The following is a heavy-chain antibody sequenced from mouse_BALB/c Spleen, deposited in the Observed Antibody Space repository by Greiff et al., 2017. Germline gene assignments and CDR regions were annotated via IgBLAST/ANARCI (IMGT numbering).Heavy chain of an antibody. CDR3: ARPDYAMDY. CDR2: IYPGNGDT. Sequence: QVQLQQPGAELVKPGASVKMSCKASGYTFTSYNMHWVKQTPGQGLEWIGAIYPGNGDTSYNQKFKGKATLTADKSSSTAYMQLSSLTSEDSAVYYCARPDYAMDYWGQGTSVTVSS. J-gene: IGHJ4*01. V-gene: IGHV1-12*01. CDR1: GYTFTSYN.